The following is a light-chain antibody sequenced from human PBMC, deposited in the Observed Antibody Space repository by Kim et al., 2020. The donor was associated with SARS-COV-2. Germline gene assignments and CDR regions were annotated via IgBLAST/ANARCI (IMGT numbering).Light chain of an antibody. CDR1: TLRTYF. CDR3: NSRDSSAKRYV. J-gene: IGLJ1*01. CDR2: GKN. Sequence: SSEPTQDPAVSVALGQTIRITCQGDTLRTYFASWYQQKPGQAPVLVLYGKNNRPSGIPDRFSGSTSGNTASLTITGAQAEDEADYYCNSRDSSAKRYVFGSGTKVTVL. V-gene: IGLV3-19*01.